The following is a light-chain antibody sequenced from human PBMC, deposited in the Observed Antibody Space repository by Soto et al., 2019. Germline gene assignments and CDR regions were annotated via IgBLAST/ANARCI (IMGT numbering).Light chain of an antibody. CDR3: QQYGRSPIT. J-gene: IGKJ5*01. CDR1: ERIYSAY. Sequence: EVVLTHSPGTLSLSRGERSTLSCRASERIYSAYLGLYQQKPGQAPRLLIYVTSSRATGIPDRFSGSGSGTDFTLTISRLEPEDFVLYYCQQYGRSPITFGQGTRLEIK. CDR2: VTS. V-gene: IGKV3-20*01.